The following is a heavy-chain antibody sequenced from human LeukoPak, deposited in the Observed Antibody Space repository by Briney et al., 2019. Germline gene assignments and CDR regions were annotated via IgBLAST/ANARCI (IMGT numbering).Heavy chain of an antibody. CDR2: IYYSGST. V-gene: IGHV4-39*07. D-gene: IGHD6-13*01. CDR1: GGSISSSSYY. J-gene: IGHJ6*03. Sequence: SETLSLTCIVSGGSISSSSYYWGWIRQPPGKGLEWIGSIYYSGSTYYNPSLKSRATISVDTSKNQFSLKLSSVTAADTAVYYCARVGRYSSSWDYYYYYMDVWGKGTTVTVSS. CDR3: ARVGRYSSSWDYYYYYMDV.